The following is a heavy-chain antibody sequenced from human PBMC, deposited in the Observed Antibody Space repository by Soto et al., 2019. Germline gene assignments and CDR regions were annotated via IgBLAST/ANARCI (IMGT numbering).Heavy chain of an antibody. CDR1: GGTFSSYA. V-gene: IGHV1-69*01. CDR3: ARAKAYYYGSGPYYFHS. CDR2: IIPTFGTA. J-gene: IGHJ4*02. Sequence: QVQLVQSGAEGKKPGSSVKVSCTASGGTFSSYAISWVRQAPGQGLEWMGGIIPTFGTANYAQKFQGRVTITAAESTSTAYMDLFSPSSEDPAVYYCARAKAYYYGSGPYYFHSWGQGTLVTVSS. D-gene: IGHD3-10*01.